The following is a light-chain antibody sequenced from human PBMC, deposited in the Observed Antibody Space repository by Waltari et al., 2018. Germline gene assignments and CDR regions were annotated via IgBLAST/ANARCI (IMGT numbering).Light chain of an antibody. V-gene: IGKV1-9*01. CDR2: DAS. J-gene: IGKJ3*01. Sequence: DIQLTQSPAFLAAFLRDRVTITCRASQGINNHLAWYQQIPGRAPKRLIYDASTLQSGVPSRFSGSGSGTQFTLTITSLQPEDLGTYYCQQLHTYPFSFGPGTKVDVK. CDR3: QQLHTYPFS. CDR1: QGINNH.